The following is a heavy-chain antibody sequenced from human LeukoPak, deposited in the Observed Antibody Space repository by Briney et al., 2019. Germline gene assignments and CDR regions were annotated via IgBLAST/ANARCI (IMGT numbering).Heavy chain of an antibody. CDR1: GFTFSSYS. CDR3: ASDFWSGYSPSDY. V-gene: IGHV3-21*01. Sequence: PGGSLRLSCAASGFTFSSYSMNWVRQAPGKGLEWVSSISSSSSYIYYADSVKGRFTISRDNAKNSLYLQMNSLRAEDTAVYHCASDFWSGYSPSDYWGQGTLVTVSS. D-gene: IGHD3-3*01. CDR2: ISSSSSYI. J-gene: IGHJ4*02.